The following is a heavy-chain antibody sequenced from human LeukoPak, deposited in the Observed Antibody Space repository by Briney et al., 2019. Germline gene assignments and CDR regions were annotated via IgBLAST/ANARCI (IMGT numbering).Heavy chain of an antibody. Sequence: APVKVSCTASGYTFTGYYMHWVRQAPGHRLEWMGRINPISVGTNYAQKFQGRVTMTRDTSISTAYMELRSLRSDDTAVYYCARDPVHGSNVYIWFDPWGQGTLVTVSS. J-gene: IGHJ5*02. CDR2: INPISVGT. V-gene: IGHV1-2*06. D-gene: IGHD1-26*01. CDR1: GYTFTGYY. CDR3: ARDPVHGSNVYIWFDP.